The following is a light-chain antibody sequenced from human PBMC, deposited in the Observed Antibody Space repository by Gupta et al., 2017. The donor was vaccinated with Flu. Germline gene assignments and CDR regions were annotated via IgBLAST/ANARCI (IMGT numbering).Light chain of an antibody. J-gene: IGKJ2*01. CDR2: DAS. V-gene: IGKV3-11*01. Sequence: EIVLTQSPATLSLSPGERATLSCRASQSVGTYLAWYQQKPGQTPRLLIYDASNRATGIPARFSGSGSGTDFTLTISSLEPEDFAVYYCQKLSNWPPYTFGQGTRLDI. CDR1: QSVGTY. CDR3: QKLSNWPPYT.